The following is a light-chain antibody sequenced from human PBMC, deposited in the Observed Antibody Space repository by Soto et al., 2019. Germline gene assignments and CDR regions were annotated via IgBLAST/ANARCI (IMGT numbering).Light chain of an antibody. CDR2: EVY. Sequence: QSVLTQPPSASGSPGQSVTISCTGTSGDVGGYNDVSWYQQHPGKAPKLMIYEVYKRPSGVPDRFFGSKSANTASLTVSGLQAEDEADYYCSSYAGSNTVIFGGGTKLTVL. CDR1: SGDVGGYND. V-gene: IGLV2-8*01. J-gene: IGLJ2*01. CDR3: SSYAGSNTVI.